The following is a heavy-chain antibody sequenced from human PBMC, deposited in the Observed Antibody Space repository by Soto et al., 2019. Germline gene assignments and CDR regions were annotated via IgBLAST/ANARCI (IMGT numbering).Heavy chain of an antibody. CDR1: GFTVSSNY. Sequence: GGSLRLSCAASGFTVSSNYMSWVRQAPGKGLEWVSVIYSGGSTYYADSVKGRFTISRHNSKNTLYLQMNSLRAEDTAVYYCAREPAAMMGGGAFDIWGQGTMVTVSS. J-gene: IGHJ3*02. V-gene: IGHV3-53*04. D-gene: IGHD2-2*01. CDR3: AREPAAMMGGGAFDI. CDR2: IYSGGST.